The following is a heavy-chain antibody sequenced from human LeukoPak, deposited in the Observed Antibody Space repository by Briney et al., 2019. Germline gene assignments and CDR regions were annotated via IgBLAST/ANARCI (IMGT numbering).Heavy chain of an antibody. CDR1: GFTFSDYY. D-gene: IGHD3-22*01. CDR2: ISSSGSTI. J-gene: IGHJ4*02. Sequence: GGSLRLSCAASGFTFSDYYMSWIRQAPGKGLEWVSYISSSGSTIYYADSVKGRFTISRDNAKNSLYLQMNSLRAEDTAVYYCARERQYYYDSSGYGFDYWGQGTLVTVSS. V-gene: IGHV3-11*04. CDR3: ARERQYYYDSSGYGFDY.